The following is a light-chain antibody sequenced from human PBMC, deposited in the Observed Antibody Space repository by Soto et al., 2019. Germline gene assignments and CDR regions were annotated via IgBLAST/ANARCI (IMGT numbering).Light chain of an antibody. CDR1: SSDVGSYNL. Sequence: QSALTQPPSVSGSPGQSITISCTGTSSDVGSYNLVSWYQQHPGKAPKLMIYEGSKRPSGVPNRFSGSKSGSTASLTISGLQAEDEADYFCCSYAGGNTAFGGGTQLTVL. J-gene: IGLJ2*01. CDR3: CSYAGGNTA. V-gene: IGLV2-23*01. CDR2: EGS.